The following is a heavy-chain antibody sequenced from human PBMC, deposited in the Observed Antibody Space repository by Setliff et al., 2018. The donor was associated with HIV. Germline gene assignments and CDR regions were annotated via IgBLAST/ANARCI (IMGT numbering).Heavy chain of an antibody. J-gene: IGHJ4*02. CDR2: ISSSSSYI. V-gene: IGHV3-21*01. Sequence: GSLRLSCAASGFTFSSYSMNWVRQAPGKGLEWVSSISSSSSYIYYADSVKGRFTVSRDDSKNTLYLQMNSLKAEDTAVYYCAKDGRNYNIDYWGQGTLVTVSS. CDR3: AKDGRNYNIDY. CDR1: GFTFSSYS. D-gene: IGHD4-4*01.